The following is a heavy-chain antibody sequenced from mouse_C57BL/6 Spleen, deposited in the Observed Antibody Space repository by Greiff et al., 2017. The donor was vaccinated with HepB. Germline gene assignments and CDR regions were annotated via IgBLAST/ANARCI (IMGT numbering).Heavy chain of an antibody. Sequence: EVQLQQSGPELVKPGASVKIPCKASGYTFTDYNMDWVKQSHGKSLEWIGDINPNNGGTIYNQKFKGKATLTVDKSSSTAYMALRSLTSEDTAVYYCARSGSYYSNSLAMDYWGQGTSVTVSS. V-gene: IGHV1-18*01. J-gene: IGHJ4*01. CDR1: GYTFTDYN. CDR2: INPNNGGT. D-gene: IGHD2-5*01. CDR3: ARSGSYYSNSLAMDY.